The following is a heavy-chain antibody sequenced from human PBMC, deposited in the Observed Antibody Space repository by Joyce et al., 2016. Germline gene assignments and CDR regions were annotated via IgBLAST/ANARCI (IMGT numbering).Heavy chain of an antibody. Sequence: QITLKESGPTLVKPTQTLTLTCAFSGFSLSTRGVGVGWIRQPPGKALEWLALIYWDDDKRYSTSLKSRLTITKDTSRNQVVLTMTNMDPVETATYYCAHRPNSGYDPSAFDFWGQGTLVTVSS. CDR3: AHRPNSGYDPSAFDF. D-gene: IGHD5-12*01. CDR2: IYWDDDK. J-gene: IGHJ4*02. V-gene: IGHV2-5*02. CDR1: GFSLSTRGVG.